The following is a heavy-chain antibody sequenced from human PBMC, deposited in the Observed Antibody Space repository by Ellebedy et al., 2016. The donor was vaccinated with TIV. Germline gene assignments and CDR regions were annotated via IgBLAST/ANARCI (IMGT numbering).Heavy chain of an antibody. CDR2: ISAYNGNT. Sequence: AASVKVSCKASGYTFTSYGISWVRQAPGQGLEWLGRISAYNGNTNSVQKFQGRVTMTTDTFTSTAYMELGSLTSDDTAVYYCARDFHCTSNNCYERPSLYYFDSWGQGTLVTVSS. CDR1: GYTFTSYG. D-gene: IGHD2-2*01. CDR3: ARDFHCTSNNCYERPSLYYFDS. J-gene: IGHJ4*02. V-gene: IGHV1-18*01.